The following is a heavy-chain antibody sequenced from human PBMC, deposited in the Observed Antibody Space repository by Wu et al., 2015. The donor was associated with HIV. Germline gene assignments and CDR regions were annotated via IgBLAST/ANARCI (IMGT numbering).Heavy chain of an antibody. CDR1: GYTFIDYY. CDR2: INTNRGGT. D-gene: IGHD3-22*01. CDR3: ERDYYDSRGSVVREDL. J-gene: IGHJ4*02. Sequence: QVQLLQSGAEVKKPGASVMVSCKASGYTFIDYYIYWVRQAPGQGPEWMGWINTNRGGTKYAQKFQGRVTLTRDTAVTTAYLELNSLRSDDTAMYYCERDYYDSRGSVVREDLWGQGNADYRLL. V-gene: IGHV1-2*02.